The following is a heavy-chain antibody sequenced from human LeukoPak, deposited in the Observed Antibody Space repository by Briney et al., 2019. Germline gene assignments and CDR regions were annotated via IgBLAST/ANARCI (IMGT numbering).Heavy chain of an antibody. CDR1: GGSISRYY. J-gene: IGHJ4*02. CDR3: AREPGGWSGYSENAFDY. D-gene: IGHD3-3*01. Sequence: SETLSLTCTVSGGSISRYYWSWIRQPPGKGLEWIGYIYYSGSTNYNPSLKSRVTISVDRSKNQFSLKLSSVTAADTAVYYCAREPGGWSGYSENAFDYWGQGTLVTVSS. V-gene: IGHV4-59*12. CDR2: IYYSGST.